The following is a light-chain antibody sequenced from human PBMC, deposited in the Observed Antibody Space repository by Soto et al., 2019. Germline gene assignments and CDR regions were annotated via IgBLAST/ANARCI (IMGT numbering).Light chain of an antibody. V-gene: IGKV3-20*01. CDR2: GAS. J-gene: IGKJ1*01. Sequence: DIVLTQSPGTLSLSPGERATLSCRASQSVSSNYLAWYQQKPGQAPRLLIYGASSGVTGIPDRFSGSGSGTDFTLTITRLEPEDFAVYYCKQYVTSPWTFGQGTKVEIK. CDR3: KQYVTSPWT. CDR1: QSVSSNY.